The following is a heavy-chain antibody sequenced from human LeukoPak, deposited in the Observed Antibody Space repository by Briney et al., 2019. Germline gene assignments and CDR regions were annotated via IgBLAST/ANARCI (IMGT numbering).Heavy chain of an antibody. CDR3: ARVRTAISY. J-gene: IGHJ4*02. CDR1: GFMFRSYW. D-gene: IGHD1-14*01. V-gene: IGHV3-7*01. CDR2: IKEDGSEK. Sequence: GGSLRLSCGASGFMFRSYWMSWVRQAPGKGLEWVANIKEDGSEKHHVDSVKGRFTISRGNAKNSLYLQMNSLRAEDTAVYYCARVRTAISYWGQGTLVTVSS.